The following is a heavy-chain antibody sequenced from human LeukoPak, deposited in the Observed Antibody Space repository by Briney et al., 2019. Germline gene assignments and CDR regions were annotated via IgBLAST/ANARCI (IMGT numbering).Heavy chain of an antibody. CDR2: ISYDGSNK. D-gene: IGHD3/OR15-3a*01. Sequence: GGSLRLSCAASGFTFSSYAMHWVRQAPGKGLEWVAVISYDGSNKYYADSVKGRFTTSRDNSKNTLYLQMNSLRAEDTAVYYCARDAALWTGGFDYWGQGTLVTVSS. V-gene: IGHV3-30-3*01. CDR3: ARDAALWTGGFDY. J-gene: IGHJ4*02. CDR1: GFTFSSYA.